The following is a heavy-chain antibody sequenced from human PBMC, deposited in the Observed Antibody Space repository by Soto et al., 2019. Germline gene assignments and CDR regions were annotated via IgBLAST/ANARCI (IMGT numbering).Heavy chain of an antibody. CDR2: INTSGGNS. CDR1: GFIFTDWF. CDR3: AKEGAIPGEVDA. Sequence: HLAQSGPEVKMPGASVKISCKASGFIFTDWFMHWVRQAPGQGPEWMGIINTSGGNSIYSQKFQDRVTMTRDPSTSTLYVELSSLTSADTAVYYCAKEGAIPGEVDAWGQGTLVIVSS. J-gene: IGHJ1*01. D-gene: IGHD2-21*01. V-gene: IGHV1-46*01.